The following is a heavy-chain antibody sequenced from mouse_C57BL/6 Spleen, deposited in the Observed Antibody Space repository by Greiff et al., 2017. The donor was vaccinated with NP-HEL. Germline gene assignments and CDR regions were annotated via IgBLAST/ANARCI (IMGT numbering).Heavy chain of an antibody. V-gene: IGHV1-53*01. D-gene: IGHD2-2*01. CDR3: ATTMVTTDYFDY. CDR2: INPSNGGT. Sequence: QVQLKQPGTELVKPGASVKLSCKASGYTFTSYWMHWVKQRPGQGLEWIGNINPSNGGTNYNEKFKSKATLTVDKSSSTAYMQLSSLTSEDSAVYYCATTMVTTDYFDYWGQGTTLTVSS. CDR1: GYTFTSYW. J-gene: IGHJ2*01.